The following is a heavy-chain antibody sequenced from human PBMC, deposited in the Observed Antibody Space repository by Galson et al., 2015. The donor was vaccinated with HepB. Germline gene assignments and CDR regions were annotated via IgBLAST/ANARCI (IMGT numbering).Heavy chain of an antibody. Sequence: SLRLSCAASGFTFNKYGMHWVRQAPGKGLEWVAVIWYDGNNKYYADSVKGRFTISRDNSKNTLYLQMNSLKAADTAVYYCARHLHILTIVPGVWGQGTTVTVSS. CDR1: GFTFNKYG. J-gene: IGHJ6*02. CDR2: IWYDGNNK. V-gene: IGHV3-33*01. D-gene: IGHD3-9*01. CDR3: ARHLHILTIVPGV.